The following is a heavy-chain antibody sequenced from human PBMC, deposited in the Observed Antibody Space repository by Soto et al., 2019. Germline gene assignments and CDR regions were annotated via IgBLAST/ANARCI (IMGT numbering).Heavy chain of an antibody. Sequence: GESLKISCKGSGYSFTSYWIGWVRQMPGKGLEWMGIIYPGDSDTRYSPSFQGQVTISADKSISTAYLQWGSLKASDTAMYYCATCIVGATDYFDYWGQGTLVTVSS. J-gene: IGHJ4*02. CDR1: GYSFTSYW. CDR3: ATCIVGATDYFDY. V-gene: IGHV5-51*01. CDR2: IYPGDSDT. D-gene: IGHD1-26*01.